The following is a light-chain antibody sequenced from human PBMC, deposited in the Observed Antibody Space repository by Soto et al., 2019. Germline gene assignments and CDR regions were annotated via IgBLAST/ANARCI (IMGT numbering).Light chain of an antibody. V-gene: IGKV1-12*01. CDR1: QRINDW. Sequence: DIQMTQSPSSVSASIGDRVTITCRANQRINDWLAWYQQKRGKAPKLLIYSASSLHSGVPSRFSGSGSGTAFTLTISSLQPEDFATYYCQQTNSFPLTFGGGTKVEI. CDR3: QQTNSFPLT. J-gene: IGKJ4*01. CDR2: SAS.